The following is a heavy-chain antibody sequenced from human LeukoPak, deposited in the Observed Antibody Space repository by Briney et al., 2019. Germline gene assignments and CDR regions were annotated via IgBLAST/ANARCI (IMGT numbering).Heavy chain of an antibody. CDR2: IRYDGSNK. CDR3: AKGRYDYVWGSYQDY. CDR1: GFTFSSYG. V-gene: IGHV3-30*02. D-gene: IGHD3-16*02. Sequence: PGGSLRLSCAASGFTFSSYGMHWVRQAPGKGLEWVAFIRYDGSNKYYADSVKGRFTISRDNSKDTLYLQMNSLRAEDTAVYYCAKGRYDYVWGSYQDYWGQGTLVTVSS. J-gene: IGHJ4*02.